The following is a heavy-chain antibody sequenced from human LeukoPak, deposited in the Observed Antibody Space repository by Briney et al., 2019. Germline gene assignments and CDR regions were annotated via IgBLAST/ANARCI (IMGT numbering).Heavy chain of an antibody. D-gene: IGHD6-6*01. CDR1: GFTFDDYA. J-gene: IGHJ6*03. CDR2: ISWDGGST. Sequence: GGSLRLSCAASGFTFDDYAMHWVRQAPGKGLEWVSLISWDGGSTYYADSVKGRFTISRDNSKNSLYLQMNSLRAEDTALYYCAKEGIAARGGPDYYYYMDVWGKGTTVTVSS. V-gene: IGHV3-43D*03. CDR3: AKEGIAARGGPDYYYYMDV.